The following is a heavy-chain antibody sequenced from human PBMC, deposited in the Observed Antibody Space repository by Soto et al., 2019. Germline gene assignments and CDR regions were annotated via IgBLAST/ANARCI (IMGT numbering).Heavy chain of an antibody. D-gene: IGHD1-1*01. CDR1: GGSFSGYY. CDR2: INQRGST. V-gene: IGHV4-34*10. CDR3: AKTSWNHNLSDP. Sequence: SETLSLTCAVFGGSFSGYYWSWIRQAPGPGLEWIGEINQRGSTNYNPSLKSRSTMSVDAPKNQYYLKLTSMTAADTAVYYSAKTSWNHNLSDPWGQGTLATASS. J-gene: IGHJ5*02.